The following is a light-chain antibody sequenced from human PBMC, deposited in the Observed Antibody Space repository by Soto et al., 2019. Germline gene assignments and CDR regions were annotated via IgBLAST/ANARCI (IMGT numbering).Light chain of an antibody. J-gene: IGKJ5*01. CDR3: QQRSNWPGIT. V-gene: IGKV3-11*01. CDR2: DAS. Sequence: EIVLTQSPGTLSLSPGERATLSCRASQSVRSSHLAWYQQKPGQAPRLLIYDASNRATGIPARFSGSGSGTDFTLTISSLEPEDFAVYYCQQRSNWPGITFGQGTRLEIK. CDR1: QSVRSSH.